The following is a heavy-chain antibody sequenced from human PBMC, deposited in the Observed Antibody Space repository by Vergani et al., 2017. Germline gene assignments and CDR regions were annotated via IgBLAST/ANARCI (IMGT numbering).Heavy chain of an antibody. J-gene: IGHJ2*01. CDR2: ISSSGSTI. Sequence: QVQLVESGGGLVKPGGSLRLSCAASGFTFSDYYMSWIRQAPGKGLEWVSYISSSGSTIFYADSVKGRFTISRDNAKNSLYLQMNSLRAEDPAVYDCARLGVDIVATMPFDLWGRGTLVTVSS. CDR3: ARLGVDIVATMPFDL. V-gene: IGHV3-11*01. CDR1: GFTFSDYY. D-gene: IGHD5-12*01.